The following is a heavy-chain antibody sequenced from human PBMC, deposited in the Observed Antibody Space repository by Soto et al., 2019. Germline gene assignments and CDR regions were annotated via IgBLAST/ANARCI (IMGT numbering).Heavy chain of an antibody. CDR3: AKSGGYCSSTSCYEYYYYYMDV. D-gene: IGHD2-2*01. CDR2: ISGSGGST. J-gene: IGHJ6*03. V-gene: IGHV3-23*01. CDR1: GFTFSSYA. Sequence: GGSLRLSCAASGFTFSSYAMSWVRQAPGKGLEWVSAISGSGGSTYYADSVKGRFTISRDNSKNTLYLQMNSLRAEDTAVYYCAKSGGYCSSTSCYEYYYYYMDVWGKGTTVTVSS.